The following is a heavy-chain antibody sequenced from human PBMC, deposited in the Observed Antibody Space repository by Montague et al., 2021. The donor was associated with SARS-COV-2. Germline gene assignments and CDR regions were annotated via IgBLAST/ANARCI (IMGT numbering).Heavy chain of an antibody. J-gene: IGHJ4*02. V-gene: IGHV4-39*01. CDR1: GGSISSSSYH. CDR3: ARLRYYGGNSGFQGLVDY. Sequence: SETLSLTCIVSGGSISSSSYHWGWIRQPPGKGLEWIGTIYYSGSTYYXXXLKRRVTISVDTSKDQFSLKLSSVTAADTAVYYCARLRYYGGNSGFQGLVDYWGQGALVTVSS. D-gene: IGHD4-23*01. CDR2: IYYSGST.